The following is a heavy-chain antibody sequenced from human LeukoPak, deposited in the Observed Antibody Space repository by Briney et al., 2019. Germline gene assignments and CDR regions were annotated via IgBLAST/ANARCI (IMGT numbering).Heavy chain of an antibody. CDR3: ARGRRILGGPENAGDFFDF. J-gene: IGHJ4*01. CDR1: GYTLTDYY. Sequence: ASVKVSCKASGYTLTDYYLHWVRQAPGHGLKWMGWINPNSGATHYAQSFQARVTMTRDTSIGSGYMELTGLESADTAAYYCARGRRILGGPENAGDFFDFWGQGSLVTASS. CDR2: INPNSGAT. V-gene: IGHV1-2*02. D-gene: IGHD3-16*01.